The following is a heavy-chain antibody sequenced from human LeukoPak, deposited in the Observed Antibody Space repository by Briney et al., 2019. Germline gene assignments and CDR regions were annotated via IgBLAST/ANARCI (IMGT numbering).Heavy chain of an antibody. CDR2: ISTYNGNT. D-gene: IGHD3-10*01. V-gene: IGHV1-18*01. CDR3: AREGRYYYYYMDV. Sequence: GASVKVSCKASGYTFTKYGISWVRQAPGQGLEWMGWISTYNGNTYYEQKLQGRATLTTDTSTSTAYMELRSLRSDDTAVYYCAREGRYYYYYMDVWGKGTTVTVSS. J-gene: IGHJ6*03. CDR1: GYTFTKYG.